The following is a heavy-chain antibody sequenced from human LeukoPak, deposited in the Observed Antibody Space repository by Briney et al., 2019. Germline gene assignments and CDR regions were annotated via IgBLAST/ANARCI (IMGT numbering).Heavy chain of an antibody. D-gene: IGHD4-23*01. V-gene: IGHV3-23*01. Sequence: GGSLRLSCAASGFTFSSYAMSWVRQAPGKGLEWVSTTSATGGSTFYADSVKGRFTISRDNSKDTLYLQINSLRAEDTAVYFCAKVQITVVSPPDSWGQGTLVTVSS. CDR3: AKVQITVVSPPDS. CDR2: TSATGGST. J-gene: IGHJ4*02. CDR1: GFTFSSYA.